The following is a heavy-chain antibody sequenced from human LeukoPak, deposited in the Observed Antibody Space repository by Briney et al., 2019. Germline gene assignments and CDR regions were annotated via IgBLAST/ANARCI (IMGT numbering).Heavy chain of an antibody. CDR2: INQGGSDK. V-gene: IGHV3-7*01. Sequence: GGSLRLSCAASGFTFSGHWMSWVRQAPGKGLEWVANINQGGSDKYYVDSVKGRFTISRDNANNLLYLQMNSLRGEDTAVYYCTRDRSRAEDDWGQGTLVIVSS. D-gene: IGHD1-14*01. CDR3: TRDRSRAEDD. J-gene: IGHJ4*02. CDR1: GFTFSGHW.